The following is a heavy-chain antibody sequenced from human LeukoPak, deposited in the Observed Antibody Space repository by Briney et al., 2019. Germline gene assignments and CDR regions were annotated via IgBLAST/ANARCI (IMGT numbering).Heavy chain of an antibody. J-gene: IGHJ3*02. Sequence: GRSLRLSCAASGFTFSSFGMHWVRHAPGKGLEGVAVISYDGGKKYFADSVKGRFTISRDNSKNTMYLEMNSLRVEDTALYYCHSTSAQEDAFDIWGQGTMVTVSS. CDR2: ISYDGGKK. CDR3: HSTSAQEDAFDI. D-gene: IGHD1-26*01. CDR1: GFTFSSFG. V-gene: IGHV3-30*03.